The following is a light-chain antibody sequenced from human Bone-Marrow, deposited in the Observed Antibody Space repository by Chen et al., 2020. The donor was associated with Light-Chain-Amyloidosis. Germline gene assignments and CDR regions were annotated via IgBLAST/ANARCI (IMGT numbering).Light chain of an antibody. CDR2: EDN. V-gene: IGLV2-23*01. J-gene: IGLJ1*01. CDR3: CSYAGSQIFV. Sequence: QSALTQPASVSGSPGQSITISCTGTSTDVGNYNLVSWYQRHPGKAPKLIIFEDNKWPSGVPSRFSGSRSGYTASLTISGLQAEDESDYYCCSYAGSQIFVFGTGSRVTVL. CDR1: STDVGNYNL.